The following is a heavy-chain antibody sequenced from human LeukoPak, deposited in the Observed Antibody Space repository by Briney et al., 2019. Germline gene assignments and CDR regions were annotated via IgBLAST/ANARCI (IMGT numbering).Heavy chain of an antibody. J-gene: IGHJ5*02. V-gene: IGHV4-34*01. CDR1: GGSFSGYY. Sequence: PSETLSLTCAVYGGSFSGYYWSWIRQPPGKGLESIGEINHSGSTNYNPSLKSRVTISVDTSKNQFSLNLTSVTAADTAVYYCARFTPQGYGWGGYNRFDPWGQGTLVTVTS. CDR2: INHSGST. CDR3: ARFTPQGYGWGGYNRFDP. D-gene: IGHD3-16*01.